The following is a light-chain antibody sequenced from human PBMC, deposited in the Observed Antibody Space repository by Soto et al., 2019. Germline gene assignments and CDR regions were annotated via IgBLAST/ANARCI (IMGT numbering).Light chain of an antibody. V-gene: IGLV7-46*01. Sequence: QAVVTQEPSLTVSPGGTVTLTCGSSTGAVTSGHYPYWIQQKPGQAPKTLIYDTTNKQPWSPARFSGSLLGGKAALTLSGAQPEDEADYYCLLVYSGIVVFGGGIKLTVL. J-gene: IGLJ2*01. CDR3: LLVYSGIVV. CDR2: DTT. CDR1: TGAVTSGHY.